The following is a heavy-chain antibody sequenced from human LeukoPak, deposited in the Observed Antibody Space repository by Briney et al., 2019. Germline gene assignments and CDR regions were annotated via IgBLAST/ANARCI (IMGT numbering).Heavy chain of an antibody. J-gene: IGHJ4*02. CDR3: AKDRYSSSWYDY. D-gene: IGHD6-13*01. Sequence: SQTLSLTCAISGDSVSSKSAAWNWIRQSPSRGLEWLGRTYYRSKWYSEYAVSVKSRITINPDTSKNQFSLQLNSVAPEDTAVYYCAKDRYSSSWYDYWGQGTLVTVSS. CDR1: GDSVSSKSAA. CDR2: TYYRSKWYS. V-gene: IGHV6-1*01.